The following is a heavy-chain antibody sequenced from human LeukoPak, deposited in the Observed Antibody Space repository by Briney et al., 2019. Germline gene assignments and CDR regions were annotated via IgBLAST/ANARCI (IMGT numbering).Heavy chain of an antibody. CDR1: GGSISSYY. D-gene: IGHD2-2*02. CDR2: IYYSGST. Sequence: SETLSLTCTVSGGSISSYYWSWLRQPPGKGLEWIGYIYYSGSTNYNPSLKSRVTISVDTSKNQFSLKLSSVTAADTAVYYCASAPYCSSTSCYNRNNWFDPWGQGTLVTVSS. V-gene: IGHV4-59*08. J-gene: IGHJ5*02. CDR3: ASAPYCSSTSCYNRNNWFDP.